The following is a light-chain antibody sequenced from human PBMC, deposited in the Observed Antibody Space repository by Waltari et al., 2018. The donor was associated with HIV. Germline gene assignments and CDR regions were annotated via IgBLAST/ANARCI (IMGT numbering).Light chain of an antibody. Sequence: QSALTQPASVSGSPGQSITISCTGTSSAVGVYPYVSWYQPHPGKAPNLMIYEVSHRPSRFANSCSVSKSGNTASLTISGLQAEYEADYYCSSYTSSSTLVVFGGGTKLTVL. CDR1: SSAVGVYPY. J-gene: IGLJ2*01. CDR2: EVS. V-gene: IGLV2-14*01. CDR3: SSYTSSSTLVV.